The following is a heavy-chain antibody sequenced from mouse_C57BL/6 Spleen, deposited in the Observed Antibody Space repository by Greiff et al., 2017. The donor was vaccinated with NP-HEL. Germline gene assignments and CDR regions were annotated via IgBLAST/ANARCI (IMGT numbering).Heavy chain of an antibody. CDR1: GYAFSSSW. J-gene: IGHJ2*01. CDR2: IYPGDGDT. CDR3: ARLRLGY. V-gene: IGHV1-82*01. Sequence: ESGPELVKPGASVKISCKASGYAFSSSWMNWVKQRPGKGLEWIGRIYPGDGDTNYNGKFKGKATLTADKSSSTAYMQLSSLTSEDSAVYFCARLRLGYWGQGTTLTVSS. D-gene: IGHD1-1*01.